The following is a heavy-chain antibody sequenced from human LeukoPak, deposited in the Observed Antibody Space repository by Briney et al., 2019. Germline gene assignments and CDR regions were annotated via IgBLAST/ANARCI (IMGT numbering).Heavy chain of an antibody. CDR1: GFNISNYW. D-gene: IGHD2-2*02. CDR3: ARVGYCSGTSCYMSGWFDP. CDR2: IKQDGSAK. J-gene: IGHJ5*02. V-gene: IGHV3-7*01. Sequence: GGSLRLSCAASGFNISNYWMSWVRQAPGGGLEWVGNIKQDGSAKYYVDSVKGRFTMSRDNAKNSLSLQMNSLSAEDSAVYYCARVGYCSGTSCYMSGWFDPWGQGALVTVSS.